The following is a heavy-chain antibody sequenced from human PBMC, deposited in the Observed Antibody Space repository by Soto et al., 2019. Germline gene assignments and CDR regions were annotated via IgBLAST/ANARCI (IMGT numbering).Heavy chain of an antibody. D-gene: IGHD6-19*01. Sequence: ASVKVSCKASGYTFTSYGISWVRQAPGQGLEWMGWISACNGNTNYAQKLQGRVTMTTDTSTSTAYMELRGLRSDDTAVYYCARGAYSSGWYLRYYYYYMDVWGKGTTVTVSS. J-gene: IGHJ6*03. V-gene: IGHV1-18*01. CDR3: ARGAYSSGWYLRYYYYYMDV. CDR2: ISACNGNT. CDR1: GYTFTSYG.